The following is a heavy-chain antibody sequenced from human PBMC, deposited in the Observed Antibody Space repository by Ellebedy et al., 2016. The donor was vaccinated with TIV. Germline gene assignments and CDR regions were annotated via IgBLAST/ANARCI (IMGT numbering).Heavy chain of an antibody. CDR3: ARDFVDIVAVIEYYFDY. CDR2: ISYDGNNK. Sequence: PGGSLRLSCAASGFTFSNYPMHWVRQAPGKGPEWVAVISYDGNNKYYADSVKGRFTISRDNSKNTLFLQMNSLRAEDTAVDYCARDFVDIVAVIEYYFDYWGQGTLVTVSS. CDR1: GFTFSNYP. D-gene: IGHD3-22*01. J-gene: IGHJ4*02. V-gene: IGHV3-30*04.